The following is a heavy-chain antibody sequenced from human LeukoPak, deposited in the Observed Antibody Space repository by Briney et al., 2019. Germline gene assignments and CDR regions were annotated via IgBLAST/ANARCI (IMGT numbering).Heavy chain of an antibody. Sequence: GASVNGSFTAAGYTFTGSYMHWVRQRPGDGLGLRGGINPNSGGKNYAQKFQGRVPITRATSISTAYMELSRLRSDDTAVYDCARYRNPNWNYGFDPWGQGTLVTVSS. D-gene: IGHD1-7*01. CDR3: ARYRNPNWNYGFDP. CDR1: GYTFTGSY. V-gene: IGHV1-2*02. CDR2: INPNSGGK. J-gene: IGHJ5*02.